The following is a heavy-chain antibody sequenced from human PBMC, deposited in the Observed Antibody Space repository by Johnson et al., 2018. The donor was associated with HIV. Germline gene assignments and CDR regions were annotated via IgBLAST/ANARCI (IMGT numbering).Heavy chain of an antibody. D-gene: IGHD6-6*01. V-gene: IGHV3-43D*03. CDR3: ARDRGIAARPFRYAFDI. J-gene: IGHJ3*02. CDR2: IRWDGAIT. CDR1: GFTFDDYG. Sequence: VQLVESGGGVVRPGGSLRLSCAASGFTFDDYGMSWVRQVPGNGLEWVSLIRWDGAITHYADSVKGRFTISRDNSRNSLYLQMNSLKTEDTAVYYCARDRGIAARPFRYAFDIWGQGTMVTVSS.